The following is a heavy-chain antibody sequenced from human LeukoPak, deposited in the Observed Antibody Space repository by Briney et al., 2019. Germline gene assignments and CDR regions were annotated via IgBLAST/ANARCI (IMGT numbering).Heavy chain of an antibody. CDR3: ATTLLSSGWYSGEGY. V-gene: IGHV1-24*01. CDR2: FDPEDGET. D-gene: IGHD6-19*01. Sequence: ASVKVSCKVSGYTLTELSMHWVRQAPGKGLEWMGGFDPEDGETIYAQKFRGRVTMTEDTSTDTAYMELSSLRSEDTAVYYCATTLLSSGWYSGEGYWGQGTLVTVSS. CDR1: GYTLTELS. J-gene: IGHJ4*02.